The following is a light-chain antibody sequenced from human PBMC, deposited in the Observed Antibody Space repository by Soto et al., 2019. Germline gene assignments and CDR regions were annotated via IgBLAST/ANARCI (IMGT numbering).Light chain of an antibody. CDR3: QQYNDWPQT. V-gene: IGKV3-15*01. CDR1: QSVRSN. Sequence: EIVMTQSPATLSVSPGERATLSCRASQSVRSNLAWYQQKPGQAPRLLFYAASTRATGIPARFSGSGSGTVFTLTISSLQSEDFAVYYCQQYNDWPQTFGQGTKLEIK. J-gene: IGKJ2*01. CDR2: AAS.